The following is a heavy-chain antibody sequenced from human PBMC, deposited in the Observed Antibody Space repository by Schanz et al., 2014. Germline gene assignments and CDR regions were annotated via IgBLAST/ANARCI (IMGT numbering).Heavy chain of an antibody. D-gene: IGHD1-7*01. Sequence: QVQLQQWGAGLLKPSETLSLTCAFSGGSFSGYWWTWVRQSPGKGLEWIGEVNHGGYTNYNPPLKIRVTVAVDMPKNQFSLRRSSVTAADTAAYYCATWSGTRLFHNWGQGTLVTVSS. CDR3: ATWSGTRLFHN. J-gene: IGHJ4*02. V-gene: IGHV4-34*01. CDR2: VNHGGYT. CDR1: GGSFSGYW.